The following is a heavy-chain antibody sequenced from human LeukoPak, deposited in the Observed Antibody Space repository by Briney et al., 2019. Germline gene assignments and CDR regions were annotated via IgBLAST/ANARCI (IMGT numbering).Heavy chain of an antibody. V-gene: IGHV3-74*03. J-gene: IGHJ5*02. CDR2: IKSDGSST. Sequence: GGSLRLSCVASGFTFSGYWMHWVRQAPGKGLVWVSRIKSDGSSTAYADSVKGRFTVSRDNAKNTLYLQMSSLRAEDTAVYYCVRSDWFDPWGQGTLVTVSS. CDR3: VRSDWFDP. CDR1: GFTFSGYW.